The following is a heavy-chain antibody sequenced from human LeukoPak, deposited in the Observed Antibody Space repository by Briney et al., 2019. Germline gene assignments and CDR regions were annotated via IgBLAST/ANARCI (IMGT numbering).Heavy chain of an antibody. D-gene: IGHD3-9*01. CDR2: IYHSGST. CDR3: AREGARYFDWLGGSNY. Sequence: SGTLSLTCAVSGGSISSSNWWSWVRQPPGKGLEWIGEIYHSGSTNYNPSLKSRVTISVDKSKNQFSLKLSSVTAADTAVYYCAREGARYFDWLGGSNYWGQGTLVTVSS. J-gene: IGHJ4*02. V-gene: IGHV4-4*02. CDR1: GGSISSSNW.